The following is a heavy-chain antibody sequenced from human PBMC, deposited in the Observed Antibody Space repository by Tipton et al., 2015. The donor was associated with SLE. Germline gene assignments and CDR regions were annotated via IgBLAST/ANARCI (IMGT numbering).Heavy chain of an antibody. Sequence: TLSLTCAVYGGSFSVYHWTWIRQPPGKGLEWIGEINHSGSTKYNPSLKSRVTMSVDTSKNQFSLRLNSVAAADTAVCYCARRCGMGLYRWGQGTLVTASS. CDR3: ARRCGMGLYR. J-gene: IGHJ4*02. D-gene: IGHD3-3*01. CDR1: GGSFSVYH. V-gene: IGHV4-34*01. CDR2: INHSGST.